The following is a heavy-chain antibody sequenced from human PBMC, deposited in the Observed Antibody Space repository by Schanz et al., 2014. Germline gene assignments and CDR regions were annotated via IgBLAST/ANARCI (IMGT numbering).Heavy chain of an antibody. J-gene: IGHJ4*02. CDR3: ARNVVAAIGGYFDN. D-gene: IGHD2-21*01. CDR1: GFTFSDYS. Sequence: EVHLLESGGGLVQPGGSLRLSCAASGFTFSDYSMNWVRQAPGKGLEWVSYIRSSSTPIYYADAVRGRFTISRDNAENTVFLQMNSLRAEDTDGDYGARNVVAAIGGYFDNWGQGTLVIVSS. CDR2: IRSSSTPI. V-gene: IGHV3-48*01.